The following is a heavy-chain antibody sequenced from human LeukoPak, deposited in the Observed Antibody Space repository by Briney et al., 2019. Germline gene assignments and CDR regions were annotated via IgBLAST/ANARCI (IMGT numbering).Heavy chain of an antibody. CDR1: GFTFSSYS. J-gene: IGHJ4*02. CDR3: AREGMMATNDY. V-gene: IGHV3-23*01. Sequence: GGSLRLSCAASGFTFSSYSMNWVRQAPGKGLEWVSAISGSGGSTYYADSVKGRFTISRDNSKNTLYLQINSLRAEDTAVYYCAREGMMATNDYWGQGTLVTVSS. D-gene: IGHD5-24*01. CDR2: ISGSGGST.